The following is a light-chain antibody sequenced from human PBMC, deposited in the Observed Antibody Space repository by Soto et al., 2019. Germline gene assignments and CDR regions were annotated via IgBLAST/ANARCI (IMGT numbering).Light chain of an antibody. Sequence: VLTQSPGTLSLSPGERATLSCRASQSVRSTSLVWYQQKPAQAPRLLIYGASSRATGIPDRFSGGGSGTDFTLTISRLEPEDFAVYYCQHYNSSPPITFGQGTRRRL. CDR3: QHYNSSPPIT. J-gene: IGKJ5*01. CDR1: QSVRSTS. CDR2: GAS. V-gene: IGKV3-20*01.